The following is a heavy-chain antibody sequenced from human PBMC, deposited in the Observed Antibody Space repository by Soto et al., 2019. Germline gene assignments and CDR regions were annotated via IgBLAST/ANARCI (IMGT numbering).Heavy chain of an antibody. CDR1: GLTFSSYA. CDR3: AKDALAYYDFWS. D-gene: IGHD3-3*01. V-gene: IGHV3-23*01. Sequence: LRLSCAASGLTFSSYAMSWVRQAPGKGLEWVSHISNSGRSTKYADSVKGRFTISRDNSKNTLYLQMNSLRAEDTAIYYCAKDALAYYDFWSWGQGTLVTVSS. J-gene: IGHJ4*02. CDR2: ISNSGRST.